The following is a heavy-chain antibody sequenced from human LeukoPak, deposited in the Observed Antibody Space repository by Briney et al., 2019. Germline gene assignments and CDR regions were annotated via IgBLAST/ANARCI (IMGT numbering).Heavy chain of an antibody. Sequence: GASVKVSCKASGYTFTSYGISWVRQAPGQGLEWMGWISAYNGNTNYAQKLQGRVTMTTDTSTSTAYMELRSLRSDDTAVYYCAREVDGRFDWFRWFDPWGQGTLVTVSS. CDR3: AREVDGRFDWFRWFDP. J-gene: IGHJ5*02. V-gene: IGHV1-18*01. CDR1: GYTFTSYG. D-gene: IGHD3-9*01. CDR2: ISAYNGNT.